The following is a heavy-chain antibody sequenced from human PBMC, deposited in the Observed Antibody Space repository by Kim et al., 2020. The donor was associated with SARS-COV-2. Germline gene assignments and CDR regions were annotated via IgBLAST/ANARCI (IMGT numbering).Heavy chain of an antibody. J-gene: IGHJ6*02. D-gene: IGHD6-13*01. V-gene: IGHV1-58*01. CDR2: IVVGSGNT. CDR3: AAAIRYSSSWSPNYYYYSGMYV. CDR1: GFTFTSSA. Sequence: SVKVSCKASGFTFTSSAVQWVRQARGQRLEWIGWIVVGSGNTNYAQKFQERVTITRDMSTSTAYMELSSLISEDTAVYYCAAAIRYSSSWSPNYYYYSGMYVWGPGTTVTVSS.